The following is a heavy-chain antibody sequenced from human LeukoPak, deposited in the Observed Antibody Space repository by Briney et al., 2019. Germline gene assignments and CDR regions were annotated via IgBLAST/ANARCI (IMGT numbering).Heavy chain of an antibody. V-gene: IGHV1-24*01. D-gene: IGHD3-3*01. J-gene: IGHJ4*02. CDR3: ATGGPAHYDFWSGYSY. CDR2: FDPEDGET. CDR1: GYTLTELS. Sequence: ASVKVSCKVSGYTLTELSMHWVRQAPGKGLEWMGGFDPEDGETIYAQKFQGRVTMTEDTSTDTAYMELSSLRSEDTAVYYCATGGPAHYDFWSGYSYWGQGTLVTVSS.